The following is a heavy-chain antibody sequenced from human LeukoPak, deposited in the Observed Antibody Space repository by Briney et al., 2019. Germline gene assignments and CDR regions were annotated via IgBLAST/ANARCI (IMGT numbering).Heavy chain of an antibody. D-gene: IGHD5-24*01. CDR3: ARWRDGYNKYYFDY. V-gene: IGHV1-2*02. Sequence: ASVKVSCKASGYTFTGYYMHWVRQAPGQGLEWMGWINPNSGGTNYAQKFQGRVTMTRDTSISTAYMELSRLRSDDTAVYYCARWRDGYNKYYFDYWGQGTLVTVSS. J-gene: IGHJ4*02. CDR1: GYTFTGYY. CDR2: INPNSGGT.